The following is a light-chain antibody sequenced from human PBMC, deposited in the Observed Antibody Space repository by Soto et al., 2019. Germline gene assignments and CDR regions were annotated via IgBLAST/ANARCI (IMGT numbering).Light chain of an antibody. Sequence: DIKMSQSLSSLSATVGDRVTITCQASQDISNYLNWYQQKPGKAPKLLIYDASSLQSGVPSRFSGSGSGTDFTLTISSLQPEDFATYYCQQSYSTPRTFDQGTKVDI. CDR1: QDISNY. J-gene: IGKJ1*01. CDR2: DAS. V-gene: IGKV1-39*01. CDR3: QQSYSTPRT.